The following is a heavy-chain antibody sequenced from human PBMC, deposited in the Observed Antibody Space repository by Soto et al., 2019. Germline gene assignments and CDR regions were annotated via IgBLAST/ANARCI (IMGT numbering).Heavy chain of an antibody. Sequence: SVKVSCKASGGTFSSYAISWVRQAPGQGLEWMGGIIPIFGTANYAQKFQGRVTITADESTSTAYMELSSLRSEDTAVYYCARGGYYDFWSGYPYFDYWGQGTLVTVSS. J-gene: IGHJ4*02. D-gene: IGHD3-3*01. V-gene: IGHV1-69*13. CDR1: GGTFSSYA. CDR2: IIPIFGTA. CDR3: ARGGYYDFWSGYPYFDY.